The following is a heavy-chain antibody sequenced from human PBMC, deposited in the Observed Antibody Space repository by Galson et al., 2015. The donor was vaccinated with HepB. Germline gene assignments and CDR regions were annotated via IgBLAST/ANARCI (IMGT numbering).Heavy chain of an antibody. CDR3: ATLGSCNNTDCREGWSYYYYMDV. V-gene: IGHV1-69*13. CDR1: GGILTTHA. Sequence: SVKVSCKASGGILTTHAISWVRQAPGQGLEWMGGIIPIFGAARYAEKSQGRVTITADESTSTAYMDLASLRSEDTAMYYCATLGSCNNTDCREGWSYYYYMDVWGKGTTVTVSS. CDR2: IIPIFGAA. J-gene: IGHJ6*03. D-gene: IGHD2-2*01.